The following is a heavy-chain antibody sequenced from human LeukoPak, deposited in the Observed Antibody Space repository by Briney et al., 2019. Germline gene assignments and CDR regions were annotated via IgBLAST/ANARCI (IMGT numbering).Heavy chain of an antibody. CDR2: MNPNSGNT. V-gene: IGHV1-8*03. J-gene: IGHJ5*02. Sequence: GASVKVSCKASGYTFTSYGINWVRQATGQGLEWMGWMNPNSGNTGYAQKFQGRVTITRNTSISTAYMELSSLRSEDTAVYYCARDGYPGEGWFDPWGQGTLVTVSS. CDR3: ARDGYPGEGWFDP. D-gene: IGHD5-24*01. CDR1: GYTFTSYG.